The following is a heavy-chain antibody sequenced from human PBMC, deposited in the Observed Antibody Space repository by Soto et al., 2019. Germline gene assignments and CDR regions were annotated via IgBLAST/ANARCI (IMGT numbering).Heavy chain of an antibody. J-gene: IGHJ3*02. CDR3: ARWGNSGSAAFDI. Sequence: SVKVSCKASGGTFSSYAISWVRQAPGQGLEWMGGIIPIFGTANYAQKFQGRVTITADESTSTAYMELSSLRSEDTAVYYCARWGNSGSAAFDIWGQGTMVTVSS. D-gene: IGHD2-15*01. CDR2: IIPIFGTA. V-gene: IGHV1-69*13. CDR1: GGTFSSYA.